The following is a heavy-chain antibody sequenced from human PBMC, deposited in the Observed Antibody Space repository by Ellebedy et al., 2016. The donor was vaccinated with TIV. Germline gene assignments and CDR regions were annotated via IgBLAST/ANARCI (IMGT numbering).Heavy chain of an antibody. CDR3: ARDNPYSSGWYLH. Sequence: AASVKVSCKASGYTFTIHGITWARQAPGQGLQWMGWISAYNGNTNYAQSLQGRVTMTTDTSTSTAYMELRSLRSDDTAVYYCARDNPYSSGWYLHWGQGTLVTVSS. CDR2: ISAYNGNT. CDR1: GYTFTIHG. D-gene: IGHD6-19*01. V-gene: IGHV1-18*04. J-gene: IGHJ4*02.